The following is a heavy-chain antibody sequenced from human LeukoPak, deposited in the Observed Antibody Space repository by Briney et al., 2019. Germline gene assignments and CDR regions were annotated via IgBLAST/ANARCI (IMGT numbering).Heavy chain of an antibody. Sequence: GGSLRLSCAVSGFTFNTYFMHWVRQSPGKGLVWVSHIGTDGTDTAYADSVKGRFTISRDNSKNTLYLQMNSLRAEDTALYYCAKRTSNDSPPSFDYWGQGTLVTVSS. J-gene: IGHJ4*02. CDR2: IGTDGTDT. CDR1: GFTFNTYF. D-gene: IGHD2-15*01. V-gene: IGHV3-74*01. CDR3: AKRTSNDSPPSFDY.